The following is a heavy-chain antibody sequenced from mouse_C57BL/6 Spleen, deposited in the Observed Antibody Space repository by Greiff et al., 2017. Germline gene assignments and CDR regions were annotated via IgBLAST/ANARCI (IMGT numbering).Heavy chain of an antibody. D-gene: IGHD2-2*01. CDR3: ARGVTTRDWYFDV. CDR2: IDPSDSYT. V-gene: IGHV1-69*01. CDR1: GYTFTSYW. J-gene: IGHJ1*03. Sequence: QVQLQPPGAALVMPGASVTLSCKASGYTFTSYWMPWVKQRPGQGLAWIGEIDPSDSYTNYNQKFKGKSTLTVDTSSSPAYMQLSSLTSEDSAVFYCARGVTTRDWYFDVWGTGATVTVSS.